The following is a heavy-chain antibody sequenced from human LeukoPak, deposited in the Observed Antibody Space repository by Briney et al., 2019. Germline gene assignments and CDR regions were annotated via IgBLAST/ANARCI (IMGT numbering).Heavy chain of an antibody. D-gene: IGHD2-21*01. J-gene: IGHJ3*02. CDR2: IHHSGNT. V-gene: IGHV4-59*01. Sequence: SXTLSLTCTVSGGSISSSYWSWIRQSPGKGLEWIGYIHHSGNTNSSPPLKSRVTISIDTPKNQFSLKLNSVTAADTAMYYCVRWQYCGGNCFFGAFDIWGQGTMVTVSS. CDR3: VRWQYCGGNCFFGAFDI. CDR1: GGSISSSY.